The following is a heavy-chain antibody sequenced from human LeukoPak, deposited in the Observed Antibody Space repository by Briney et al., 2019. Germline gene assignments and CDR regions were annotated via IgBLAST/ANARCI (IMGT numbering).Heavy chain of an antibody. CDR1: GFTVSSKY. J-gene: IGHJ4*02. CDR3: ARDGSGSRPIDY. CDR2: IYSGGST. V-gene: IGHV3-66*01. Sequence: QSGGSLRLSCAASGFTVSSKYMSWVRQAPGKGLEWVSVIYSGGSTYYADSVKGRFTISRDNSKNTLYLQMNSLRAEDTAVYYCARDGSGSRPIDYWGQGTLVTVSS. D-gene: IGHD3-10*01.